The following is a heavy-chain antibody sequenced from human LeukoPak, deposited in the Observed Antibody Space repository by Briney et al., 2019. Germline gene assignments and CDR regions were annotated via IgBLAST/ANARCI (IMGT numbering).Heavy chain of an antibody. CDR2: ITGSGGRT. CDR3: AKAPDGNAFDI. Sequence: GGSLRLSCAASGFTFSSYAVRCVREAPGKGREWVSAITGSGGRTYYADSVKGRFTISRDKSKNTLYLQMSSLRAEDTAVYYCAKAPDGNAFDICGEGTMGTVSS. D-gene: IGHD1-26*01. J-gene: IGHJ3*02. V-gene: IGHV3-23*01. CDR1: GFTFSSYA.